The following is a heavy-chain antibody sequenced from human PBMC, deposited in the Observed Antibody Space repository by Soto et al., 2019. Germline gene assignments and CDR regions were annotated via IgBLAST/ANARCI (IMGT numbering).Heavy chain of an antibody. CDR2: IIPIFGTA. CDR3: AREGYSSSWSPDRYSYGMDV. V-gene: IGHV1-69*06. Sequence: QVQLVQSGAEVKKPGSSVKVSCKASGGTFSSYAISWVRQAPGQGLEWMGGIIPIFGTANYAQKFQGRVTITADKSTSTAYMELSSLRSEDTAVYYCAREGYSSSWSPDRYSYGMDVWGQGTTVTVSS. J-gene: IGHJ6*02. CDR1: GGTFSSYA. D-gene: IGHD6-13*01.